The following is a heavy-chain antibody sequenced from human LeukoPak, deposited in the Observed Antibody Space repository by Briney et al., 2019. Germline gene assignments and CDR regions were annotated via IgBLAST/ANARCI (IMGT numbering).Heavy chain of an antibody. J-gene: IGHJ4*02. CDR3: ASHIAVAGTPGSTFDY. CDR2: IILIFGTA. V-gene: IGHV1-69*05. D-gene: IGHD6-19*01. CDR1: GGTFCSYA. Sequence: PLASVTVSCKASGGTFCSYAISWVRQAPGQGLEWMGGIILIFGTANYAQKLQGRVTMTTDTSTSTAYMELRSLRSDDTAVYYCASHIAVAGTPGSTFDYWGQGTLVAVSS.